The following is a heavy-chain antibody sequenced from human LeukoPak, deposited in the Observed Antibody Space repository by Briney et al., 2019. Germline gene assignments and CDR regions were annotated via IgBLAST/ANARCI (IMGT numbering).Heavy chain of an antibody. D-gene: IGHD3-16*02. V-gene: IGHV1-2*06. J-gene: IGHJ3*02. CDR1: GYTFTCYY. CDR3: ARDRDYVWGSYPNDAFDI. Sequence: ASVKVSCKASGYTFTCYYMHWVRQAPGQGLEWMGRINPNSGGTNYAQKFQGRVTMTRDTSISTAYMELSRLRSDDTAVYYCARDRDYVWGSYPNDAFDIWGQGTMVTVSS. CDR2: INPNSGGT.